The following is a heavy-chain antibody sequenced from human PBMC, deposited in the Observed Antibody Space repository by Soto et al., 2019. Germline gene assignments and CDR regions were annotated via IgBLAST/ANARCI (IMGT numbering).Heavy chain of an antibody. V-gene: IGHV4-34*01. J-gene: IGHJ6*02. D-gene: IGHD6-13*01. CDR1: GGSFSGYY. Sequence: PSETLSLTCAVYGGSFSGYYWSWIRQPPGKGLEWIGEINHSGSTNYNPSLKSRVTISVDTSKNQFSLKLSSVTAADTAVYYCARARYSSSWTRNYYYYYGMDVWGQGTTVTVSS. CDR3: ARARYSSSWTRNYYYYYGMDV. CDR2: INHSGST.